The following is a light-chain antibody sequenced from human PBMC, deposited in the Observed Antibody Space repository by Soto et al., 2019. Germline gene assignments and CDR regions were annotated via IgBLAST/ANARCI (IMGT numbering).Light chain of an antibody. V-gene: IGKV1-39*01. Sequence: DIPMTQSPSSLSASVGDRVTITCRASQNIPGYLNWYQQKPGTAPRLLIYAASTLQSGVPSRFSGGGSGTNFILTISSLQPEDFATYYCQQSYSAPWTFGQGTKVEIK. CDR1: QNIPGY. J-gene: IGKJ1*01. CDR2: AAS. CDR3: QQSYSAPWT.